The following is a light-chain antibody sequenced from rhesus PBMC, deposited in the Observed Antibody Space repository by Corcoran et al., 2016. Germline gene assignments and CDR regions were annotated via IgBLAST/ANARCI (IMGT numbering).Light chain of an antibody. CDR3: RQHNSYPLA. J-gene: IGKJ4*01. CDR2: AAS. V-gene: IGKV1S11*01. CDR1: QGISSW. Sequence: DIQMTQSPSSLSASVGDRVSITCHASQGISSWLAWCKPKPGKAPKLLIYAASSLQSGVPSRFRGPGSGTVFTLTISSLQTRDFAPDYCRQHNSYPLAFCGRTKVEIK.